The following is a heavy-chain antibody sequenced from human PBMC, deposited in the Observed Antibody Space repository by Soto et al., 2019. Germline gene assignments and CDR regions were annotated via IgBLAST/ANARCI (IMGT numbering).Heavy chain of an antibody. CDR1: GFTFSSYW. V-gene: IGHV3-74*01. Sequence: EVQLVESGGGLVQPGGSLRLSCAASGFTFSSYWMHWVRQAPGKGLVWVSRINSDGSSTSYADSVKGRFTISRDNAKNTLYLQMSSLGDEDTAVYCCAVAVAGATAIGYWGQGALVTVSS. J-gene: IGHJ4*02. D-gene: IGHD6-19*01. CDR2: INSDGSST. CDR3: AVAVAGATAIGY.